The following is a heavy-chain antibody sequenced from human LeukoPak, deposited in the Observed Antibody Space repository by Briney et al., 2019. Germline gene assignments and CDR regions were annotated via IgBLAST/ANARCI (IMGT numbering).Heavy chain of an antibody. Sequence: PGGSLRLSCAASGFTFSSHSMNWVRQAPGKGLEWVAFIRYDGSNKYYADSVKGRFTISRDNSKNTLYLQMNSLRAEDTAVYYCAVLNIVVVVAATTQHPIFDPWGQGTLVTVSS. CDR2: IRYDGSNK. CDR1: GFTFSSHS. D-gene: IGHD2-15*01. J-gene: IGHJ5*02. CDR3: AVLNIVVVVAATTQHPIFDP. V-gene: IGHV3-30*02.